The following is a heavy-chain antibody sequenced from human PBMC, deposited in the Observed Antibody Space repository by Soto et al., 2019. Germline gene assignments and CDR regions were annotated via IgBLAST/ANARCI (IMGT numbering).Heavy chain of an antibody. CDR3: AQDAFVCASDY. J-gene: IGHJ4*03. CDR2: ISGSGTNI. Sequence: EVHLLESGGGLAQPGGTRTLSCAASGFTFSSYAMHWVRQAPGKGLEFVSTISGSGTNIYYADSVQGRFIISRDNSQNTLLLQLSSLRLENAAKYSGAQDAFVCASDYLVQGTPVTVPS. CDR1: GFTFSSYA. V-gene: IGHV3-23*01. D-gene: IGHD6-6*01.